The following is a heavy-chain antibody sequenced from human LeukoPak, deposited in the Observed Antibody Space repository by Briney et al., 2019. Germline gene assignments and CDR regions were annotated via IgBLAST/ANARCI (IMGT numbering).Heavy chain of an antibody. CDR3: ARVPRDTETANYYNMDV. CDR2: ISAYNGNT. CDR1: GYTFTSYG. D-gene: IGHD2-21*02. J-gene: IGHJ6*04. Sequence: ASVKVSCKASGYTFTSYGISWVRQAPGQGLEWMGWISAYNGNTNYAQKLQGRVTMTTDTSTSTAYMELRSLRSEDTAIYYCARVPRDTETANYYNMDVWGEGTMVTISS. V-gene: IGHV1-18*01.